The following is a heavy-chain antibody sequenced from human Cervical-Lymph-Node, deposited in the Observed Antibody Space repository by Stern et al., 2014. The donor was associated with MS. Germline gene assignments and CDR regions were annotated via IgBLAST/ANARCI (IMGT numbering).Heavy chain of an antibody. V-gene: IGHV1-2*06. Sequence: QVQLVQSGAEVKKPGASVKVSCKASGYTFTGYYMHWVRQAPGQGLEWIGRIHPNSGGTNYAQKFQGRVTMTRDTSISTAYMELSRLRSDDTAVYYCARGPYYDSSGYYVYFDYWGQGTLVTVSS. CDR1: GYTFTGYY. D-gene: IGHD3-22*01. CDR3: ARGPYYDSSGYYVYFDY. J-gene: IGHJ4*02. CDR2: IHPNSGGT.